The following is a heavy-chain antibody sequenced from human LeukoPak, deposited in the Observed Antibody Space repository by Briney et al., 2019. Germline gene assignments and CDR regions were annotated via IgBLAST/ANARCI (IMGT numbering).Heavy chain of an antibody. J-gene: IGHJ4*02. V-gene: IGHV1-2*02. CDR3: EHLGSDFDY. CDR2: INPNSGGT. Sequence: ASVKVSCKTSGYTFTDYYIHWVRQAPGQGLEWMGWINPNSGGTNYAQKFQGRVTMTRDTSISTAYMELSRLRSDDTAVYYCEHLGSDFDYWGQGTLVTVSS. D-gene: IGHD2-15*01. CDR1: GYTFTDYY.